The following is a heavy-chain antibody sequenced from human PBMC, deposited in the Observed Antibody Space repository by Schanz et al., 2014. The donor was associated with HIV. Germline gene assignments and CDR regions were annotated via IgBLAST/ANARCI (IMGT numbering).Heavy chain of an antibody. Sequence: EVQLVESGGGLVKPGGSLRLSCAASGFTFMRHTMNWVRQAPGKGLEWVSSISDRSDYLHYADSVKGRFTISRDNSKNTLYLQMNSLRAEDTAVYYCARAPSDFWMAYFDYWGQGTLVTVSS. J-gene: IGHJ4*02. CDR2: ISDRSDYL. V-gene: IGHV3-21*02. CDR3: ARAPSDFWMAYFDY. CDR1: GFTFMRHT. D-gene: IGHD3-3*01.